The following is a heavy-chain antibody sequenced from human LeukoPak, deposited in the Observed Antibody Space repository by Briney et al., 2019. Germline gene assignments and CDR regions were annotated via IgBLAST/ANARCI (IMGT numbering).Heavy chain of an antibody. CDR1: GFTFSSYS. CDR3: ARETKRYSSSPRGMDV. Sequence: GGSLRLSCAASGFTFSSYSMDWVRQAPGTGLEWVSYISSSSSTIYYADSVKGRFTISRDNAKNSLYLQMNSLRVEDTAVYYCARETKRYSSSPRGMDVWGKGTTVTVSS. J-gene: IGHJ6*04. D-gene: IGHD6-6*01. V-gene: IGHV3-48*04. CDR2: ISSSSSTI.